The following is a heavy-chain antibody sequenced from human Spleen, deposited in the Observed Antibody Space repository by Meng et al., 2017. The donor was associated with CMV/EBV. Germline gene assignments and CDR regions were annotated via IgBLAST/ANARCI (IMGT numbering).Heavy chain of an antibody. Sequence: GSLSDYCWRWIRQPPGKGLQWIGEITHSGSNNYNPSLKGRVTISVDTSKGQFSLKLNSVTAADTAVYYCARGLRIDYGGNSGYFDYWGQGTLVTVSS. CDR3: ARGLRIDYGGNSGYFDY. J-gene: IGHJ4*02. V-gene: IGHV4-34*01. CDR1: GSLSDYC. CDR2: ITHSGSN. D-gene: IGHD4-23*01.